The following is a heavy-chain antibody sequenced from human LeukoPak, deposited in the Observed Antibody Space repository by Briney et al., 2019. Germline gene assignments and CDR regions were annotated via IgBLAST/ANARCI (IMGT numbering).Heavy chain of an antibody. V-gene: IGHV4-59*01. J-gene: IGHJ4*02. CDR3: ARGPANAAFDY. D-gene: IGHD2-2*01. CDR2: IYYSGST. CDR1: GGSISGYH. Sequence: SETLSLTCTVSGGSISGYHWSWIRQPPGKGLEWIGYIYYSGSTNYNPSLKSRVTISLDTSKNQFSLRLTSVTAADTAAYYCARGPANAAFDYWGQGTLVTVSS.